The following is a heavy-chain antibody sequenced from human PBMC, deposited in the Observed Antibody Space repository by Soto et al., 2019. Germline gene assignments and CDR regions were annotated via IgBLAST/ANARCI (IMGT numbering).Heavy chain of an antibody. CDR2: ISAHTGDT. Sequence: QVHLVQSGAEVKKPGASVKVSCKGSGYGFTTYGITWVRQAPGQGLEWMAWISAHTGDTNYAQKRPGRVTVTRDTSTSTAYMELRSLRSDDTAVYYCARGRYGDYWGQGALVTVSS. CDR3: ARGRYGDY. D-gene: IGHD1-1*01. J-gene: IGHJ4*02. V-gene: IGHV1-18*01. CDR1: GYGFTTYG.